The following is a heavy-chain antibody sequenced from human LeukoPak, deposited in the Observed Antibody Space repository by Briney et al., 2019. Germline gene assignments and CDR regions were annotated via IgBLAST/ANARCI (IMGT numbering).Heavy chain of an antibody. CDR1: GYTFTGYY. V-gene: IGHV1-2*02. D-gene: IGHD3-22*01. J-gene: IGHJ4*02. CDR2: INPNSGRT. Sequence: ASVKVSCRASGYTFTGYYMHWIRQAPGQGLEWRGWINPNSGRTNYAQKFQGRVTMTSDTPISTAYMDLSRLRSDDTALYYCARGTYYDSSAYSGVRLFDYWGQGTLVTVSS. CDR3: ARGTYYDSSAYSGVRLFDY.